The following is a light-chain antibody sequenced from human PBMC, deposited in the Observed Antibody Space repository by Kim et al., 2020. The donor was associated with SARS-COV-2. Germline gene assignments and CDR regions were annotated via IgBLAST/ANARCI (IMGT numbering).Light chain of an antibody. CDR2: DAF. Sequence: ASVGDRVSITCRASQSVSGWLAWYQQKPGRAPKVLIYDAFTLESGVPSRFSGSGSGTEFTLTISSLQPDDFATYYCQQHDNYPWTFGQGTKVDIK. CDR1: QSVSGW. J-gene: IGKJ1*01. CDR3: QQHDNYPWT. V-gene: IGKV1-5*01.